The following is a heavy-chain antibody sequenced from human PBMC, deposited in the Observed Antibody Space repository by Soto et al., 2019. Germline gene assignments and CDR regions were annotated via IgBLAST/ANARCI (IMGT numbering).Heavy chain of an antibody. CDR1: GGSISSSSYY. V-gene: IGHV4-39*01. J-gene: IGHJ4*02. CDR2: IYYSGNT. CDR3: ARQYYFGSGSYYNPPFDF. Sequence: PSETLSLTCTVSGGSISSSSYYWGWIRQPPGKGLEWIGSIYYSGNTYYNPSLKSRVTIPVDTAKNQFSLKLSSVTAADTAVYYCARQYYFGSGSYYNPPFDFWGQGTLVTVSS. D-gene: IGHD3-10*01.